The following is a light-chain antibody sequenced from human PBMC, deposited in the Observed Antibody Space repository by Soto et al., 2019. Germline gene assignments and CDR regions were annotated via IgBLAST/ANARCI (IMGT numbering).Light chain of an antibody. Sequence: DIVMTQSPLSLPVTPGEPASISCRPSQSLLHSNGYNYLDWFLQKPGQSPQLLIYLGFNRASGVPDRFSGSGSGTDFTLKISRVEAEDVGVYYCMQALQTPPTFGGGTKVEIK. V-gene: IGKV2-28*01. CDR2: LGF. J-gene: IGKJ4*01. CDR1: QSLLHSNGYNY. CDR3: MQALQTPPT.